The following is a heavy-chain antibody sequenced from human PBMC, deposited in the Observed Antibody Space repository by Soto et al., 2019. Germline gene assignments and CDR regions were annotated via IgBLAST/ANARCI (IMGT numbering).Heavy chain of an antibody. CDR2: IIRMIAVT. J-gene: IGHJ3*01. CDR1: GGTFNTYT. V-gene: IGHV1-69*02. D-gene: IGHD6-19*01. Sequence: QVHLIQSGAEVKKPGSSVKVSCKTAGGTFNTYTLNWVRQAPGHGLEWMGRIIRMIAVTNSAQKFQRRLTLTAHKSTGTAFLELTSLRSDDTAVYYCSIGSWSAEAFDVWGQGTMVTVSS. CDR3: SIGSWSAEAFDV.